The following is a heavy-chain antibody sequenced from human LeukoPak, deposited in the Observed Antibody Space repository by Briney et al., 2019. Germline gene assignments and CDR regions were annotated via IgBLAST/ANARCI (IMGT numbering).Heavy chain of an antibody. CDR2: ITDSGTT. D-gene: IGHD3-10*01. CDR3: ARRGWFGEFAS. J-gene: IGHJ5*01. Sequence: GGSLRLSCAASGFTFSIYGMSWVRQAPGKGLEWFSAITDSGTTYYADSVRGRFIISRDNSKNTLYLQMNSLIAEDTAIYYCARRGWFGEFASWGQGTLVTVSS. CDR1: GFTFSIYG. V-gene: IGHV3-23*01.